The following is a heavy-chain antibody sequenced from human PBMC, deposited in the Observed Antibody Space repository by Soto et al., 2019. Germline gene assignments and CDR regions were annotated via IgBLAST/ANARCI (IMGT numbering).Heavy chain of an antibody. CDR2: TYSEGGST. CDR3: VRDLWGFES. D-gene: IGHD3-16*01. V-gene: IGHV3-64D*08. Sequence: EVQLVESGGGLVQPGGSLRLSCSASGFTISSYAMHWFRQAPGKGLASVSVTYSEGGSTHYADSVRGRFTISTDNSKNSLNLQMSSLRADDTAVYYCVRDLWGFESWGQGTLVTVSS. J-gene: IGHJ4*02. CDR1: GFTISSYA.